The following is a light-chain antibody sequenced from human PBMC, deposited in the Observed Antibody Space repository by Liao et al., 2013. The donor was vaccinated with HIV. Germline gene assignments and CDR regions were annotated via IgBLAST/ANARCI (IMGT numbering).Light chain of an antibody. V-gene: IGLV3-21*01. CDR3: QAWDTSSVV. CDR1: NIGTTS. Sequence: SYELTQPPSVSVAPGKTATVTCVGNNIGTTSVHWYQQKPGQAPVLVIHYDSERPSGIPERFSGSNSGNTATLTISETQTMDEADYFCQAWDTSSVVFGGGAKLTVL. J-gene: IGLJ2*01. CDR2: YDS.